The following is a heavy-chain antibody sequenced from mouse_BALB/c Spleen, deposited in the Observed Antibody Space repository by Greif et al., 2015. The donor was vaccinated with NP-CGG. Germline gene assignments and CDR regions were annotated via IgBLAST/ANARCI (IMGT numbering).Heavy chain of an antibody. J-gene: IGHJ2*01. CDR2: ILPGSGST. CDR1: GYTFSSYW. D-gene: IGHD2-1*01. V-gene: IGHV1-9*01. Sequence: VQLQQSGAELMKPGASVKISCKATGYTFSSYWIEWVKQRPGHGLEWIGEILPGSGSTNYNEKFKGKATFTADTSSNPAYMQLSSLTSEDSAVYYCARRGYGNQYYFDYWGQGTTLTVSS. CDR3: ARRGYGNQYYFDY.